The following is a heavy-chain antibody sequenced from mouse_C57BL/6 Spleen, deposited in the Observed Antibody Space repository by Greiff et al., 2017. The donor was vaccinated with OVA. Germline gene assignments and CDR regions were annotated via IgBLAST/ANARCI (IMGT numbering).Heavy chain of an antibody. CDR1: GYTFTSYW. Sequence: QVQLQQPGAELVRPGSSVKLSCKASGYTFTSYWMDWVKQRPGQGLEWIGNIYPSDSETHYNQKFKYKATLTVDKSSSTAYMQLSSLTSEDSAVFYCAREGTMDSAWFAYWGQGTLVTVSA. CDR3: AREGTMDSAWFAY. J-gene: IGHJ3*01. D-gene: IGHD1-1*02. CDR2: IYPSDSET. V-gene: IGHV1-61*01.